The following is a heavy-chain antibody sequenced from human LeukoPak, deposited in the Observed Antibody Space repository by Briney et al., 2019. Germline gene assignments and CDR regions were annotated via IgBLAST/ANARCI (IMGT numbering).Heavy chain of an antibody. Sequence: PGGALRLSRAASGFTFSGYSMNWVRQAPGKGLEWVSSISSSSSYIYYADSVKGRFTISRHNARNSLYLQVNSLRAEDTAVYYCARDRIPNCSGGSCSHFDYWGQGILVTVSS. CDR3: ARDRIPNCSGGSCSHFDY. J-gene: IGHJ4*02. D-gene: IGHD2-15*01. CDR1: GFTFSGYS. CDR2: ISSSSSYI. V-gene: IGHV3-21*01.